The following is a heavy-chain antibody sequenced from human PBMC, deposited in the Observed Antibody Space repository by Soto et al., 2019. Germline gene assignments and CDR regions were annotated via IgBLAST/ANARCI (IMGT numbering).Heavy chain of an antibody. CDR3: ARGPHYDFWSGYYMGTRNNWFDP. Sequence: SETLSLTCAVSGGSISSGGYSWSWIRQPPGKGLEWIGYIYHSGSTYYNPSLKSRVTISVDRSKNQFSLKLSSVTAADTAVYYCARGPHYDFWSGYYMGTRNNWFDPWGQGTVGTVS. CDR2: IYHSGST. J-gene: IGHJ5*02. D-gene: IGHD3-3*01. CDR1: GGSISSGGYS. V-gene: IGHV4-30-2*01.